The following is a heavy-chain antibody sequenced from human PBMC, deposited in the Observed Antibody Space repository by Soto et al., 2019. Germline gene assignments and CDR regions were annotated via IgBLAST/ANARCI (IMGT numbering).Heavy chain of an antibody. CDR2: ISYDGSNK. Sequence: PGGSLRLSCAASGFTFSSYGMHWVRQAPGKGLEWVAVISYDGSNKYYADSVKGRFTISRDNSKNTLYLQMNSLRAEDTAVYYCAKEGMITFGGVIVKNYYYYGMDVRGQGTTVPVSS. CDR3: AKEGMITFGGVIVKNYYYYGMDV. D-gene: IGHD3-16*02. J-gene: IGHJ6*02. CDR1: GFTFSSYG. V-gene: IGHV3-30*18.